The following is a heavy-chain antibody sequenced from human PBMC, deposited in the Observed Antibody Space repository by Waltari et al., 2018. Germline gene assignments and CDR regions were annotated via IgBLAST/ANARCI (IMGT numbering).Heavy chain of an antibody. CDR3: ARLRMVQGVIDY. J-gene: IGHJ4*02. CDR2: INHSGST. D-gene: IGHD3-10*01. V-gene: IGHV4-34*01. Sequence: QVQLQQWGAGLLKPSETLSLTCAVYGGSFSGYYWSWIRQPPGKGLEWIGEINHSGSTNYNPSLKSRFTISVDTSKNQFSLKLSSVTAADTAVYYCARLRMVQGVIDYWGQGTLVTVSS. CDR1: GGSFSGYY.